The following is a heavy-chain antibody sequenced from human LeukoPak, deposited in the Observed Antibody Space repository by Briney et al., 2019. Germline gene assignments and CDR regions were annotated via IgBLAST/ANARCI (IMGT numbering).Heavy chain of an antibody. D-gene: IGHD3-10*01. CDR1: RNTLTSYS. J-gene: IGHJ4*02. CDR3: ARHTISDY. V-gene: IGHV5-10-1*01. CDR2: IDPSDSYT. Sequence: GESLKISCTVTRNTLTSYSINGGCQKPWKGLEWMGRIDPSDSYTNYNPSFQGHVTISTDKSISTAYLQWSSLMASDTAMYYCARHTISDYWGQGTQVTVSS.